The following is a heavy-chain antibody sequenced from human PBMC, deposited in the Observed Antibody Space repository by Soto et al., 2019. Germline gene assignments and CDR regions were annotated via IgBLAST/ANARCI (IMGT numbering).Heavy chain of an antibody. CDR3: ARDPHLRTFDF. V-gene: IGHV3-30-3*01. D-gene: IGHD5-12*01. CDR2: ISFDGSDK. J-gene: IGHJ4*02. CDR1: GFTFSSYA. Sequence: PGGSLRLSCAASGFTFSSYAMHWVRQAPGKGLEWVALISFDGSDKYYADSVKGRFTISRDNSKDTLYLQMNSLRAEDTAVYYCARDPHLRTFDFWGQGTLVPAPS.